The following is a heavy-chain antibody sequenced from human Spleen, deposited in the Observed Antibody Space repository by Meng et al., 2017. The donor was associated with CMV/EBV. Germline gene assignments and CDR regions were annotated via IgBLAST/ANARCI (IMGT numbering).Heavy chain of an antibody. CDR2: IYYSGST. CDR3: AREKDYTLDYFDY. CDR1: GGSISSGGYY. D-gene: IGHD4-11*01. Sequence: SETLSLTCTVSGGSISSGGYYWSWIRQHPGKGLEWIGYIYYSGSTYYNPSLKSRVTISVDTSKNQFSLKLSSVTAADTAVYYCAREKDYTLDYFDYWGQGTLVTVSS. V-gene: IGHV4-31*03. J-gene: IGHJ4*02.